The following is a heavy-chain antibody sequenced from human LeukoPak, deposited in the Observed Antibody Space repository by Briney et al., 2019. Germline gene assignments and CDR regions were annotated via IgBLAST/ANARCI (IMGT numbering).Heavy chain of an antibody. CDR2: MKEEGSER. V-gene: IGHV3-7*01. Sequence: SGGSLRLSCVVSGFTFSWSTMTWVRQVPGKGPEWVAKMKEEGSERQYVDSAKGRFAISRDNAKNSLYLQMNSLRVEDTAVYYCATGGAPGGSVEYWGQGALVTVSS. D-gene: IGHD2-15*01. CDR1: GFTFSWST. CDR3: ATGGAPGGSVEY. J-gene: IGHJ4*02.